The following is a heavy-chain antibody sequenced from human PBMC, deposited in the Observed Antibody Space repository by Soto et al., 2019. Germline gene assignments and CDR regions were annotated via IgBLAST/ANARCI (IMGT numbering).Heavy chain of an antibody. V-gene: IGHV1-18*01. J-gene: IGHJ6*02. CDR3: ARDHIGRAGSGMDV. CDR1: GYTFNRYG. Sequence: QVQLVQSGSEVKKPGASVKVSRKASGYTFNRYGVSWVRQAPGQGLEWMGWISAYNANTNYAQNLQGRVTMTTDTSTSTAYMELRSLRSDDTAVYHCARDHIGRAGSGMDVWGQGTTVTVSS. CDR2: ISAYNANT. D-gene: IGHD2-15*01.